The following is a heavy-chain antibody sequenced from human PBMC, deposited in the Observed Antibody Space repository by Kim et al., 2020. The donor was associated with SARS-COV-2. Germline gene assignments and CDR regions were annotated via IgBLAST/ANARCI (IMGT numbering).Heavy chain of an antibody. CDR3: ARGDRGSSWYFLDY. Sequence: GGSLRLSCAASGFTFSSYSMNWVRQAPGKGLEWVSSISSSSSYIYYADSVKGRFTISRDNAKSSLYLQMNTLRVEDAAVYFCARGDRGSSWYFLDYWGLG. V-gene: IGHV3-21*01. CDR1: GFTFSSYS. CDR2: ISSSSSYI. J-gene: IGHJ4*02. D-gene: IGHD6-13*01.